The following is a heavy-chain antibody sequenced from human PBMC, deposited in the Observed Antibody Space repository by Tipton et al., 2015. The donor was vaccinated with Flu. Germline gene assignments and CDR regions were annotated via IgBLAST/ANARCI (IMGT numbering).Heavy chain of an antibody. Sequence: TLSLICSVSGDSMRRDYFWGWIRQAPGKGLEWIGNIHYSGSPHYNPSLKCRVTISVDTSENQSSLKLTSVTAADTAVYYCAREGTSGELRPIDYWGQGTLVTVSS. J-gene: IGHJ4*02. CDR1: GDSMRRDYF. CDR3: AREGTSGELRPIDY. D-gene: IGHD1-26*01. CDR2: IHYSGSP. V-gene: IGHV4-38-2*02.